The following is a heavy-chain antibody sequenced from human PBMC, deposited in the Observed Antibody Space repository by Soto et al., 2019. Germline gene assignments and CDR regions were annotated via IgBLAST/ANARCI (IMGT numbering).Heavy chain of an antibody. Sequence: ASVKVSCKASGYTFTGYYMHWVRQAPGQGLEWMGWINPNSGGTNYAQKFQGWVTMTRDTSTSTAYMELSRLRSDDTAVYYCASAGGSGSISTTEYYYYMDVWGKGTTVTVSS. CDR2: INPNSGGT. CDR3: ASAGGSGSISTTEYYYYMDV. CDR1: GYTFTGYY. V-gene: IGHV1-2*04. D-gene: IGHD3-3*01. J-gene: IGHJ6*03.